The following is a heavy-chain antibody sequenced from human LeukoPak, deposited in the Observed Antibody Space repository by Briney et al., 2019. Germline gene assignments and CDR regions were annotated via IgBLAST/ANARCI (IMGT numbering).Heavy chain of an antibody. V-gene: IGHV4-4*09. CDR3: ARHEARSADAFDI. Sequence: SETLSLTYTVSGGSISSYYWSWIRQPPGKGLEWIGYIYTSGSTNYNPSLKSRVTISVDTSKNQFSLKLSSVTAADTAVYYCARHEARSADAFDIWGQGTMVTVSS. J-gene: IGHJ3*02. CDR2: IYTSGST. CDR1: GGSISSYY.